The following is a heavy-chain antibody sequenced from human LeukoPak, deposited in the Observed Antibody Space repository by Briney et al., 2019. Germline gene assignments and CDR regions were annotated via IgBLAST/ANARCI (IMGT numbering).Heavy chain of an antibody. CDR1: GFIFSTYA. D-gene: IGHD3-3*01. CDR2: ISGSGGST. J-gene: IGHJ4*02. Sequence: QPGGSLRLSCAASGFIFSTYALSWVRQAPGKGLEWVSAISGSGGSTYYADSVKGRFTISRDNSKNTLYLQMNSLRAEDTAVYYCAKSSFWRSPYYFDYWGQGTLVTVSS. CDR3: AKSSFWRSPYYFDY. V-gene: IGHV3-23*01.